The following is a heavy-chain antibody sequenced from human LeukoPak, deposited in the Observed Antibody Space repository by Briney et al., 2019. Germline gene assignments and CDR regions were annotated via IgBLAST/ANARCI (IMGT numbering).Heavy chain of an antibody. J-gene: IGHJ4*02. V-gene: IGHV4-59*10. CDR3: ARGGGYASGNYRFVDY. CDR1: GGSFSGYY. Sequence: SGTLSLTCAVYGGSFSGYYWSWIRQPAGKGLEWLGRIYTSGSTNYNPSLKSRVTISLDTSKNQFSLNLTSVTAADTAVYYCARGGGYASGNYRFVDYWGQGTLVTVSS. D-gene: IGHD3-10*01. CDR2: IYTSGST.